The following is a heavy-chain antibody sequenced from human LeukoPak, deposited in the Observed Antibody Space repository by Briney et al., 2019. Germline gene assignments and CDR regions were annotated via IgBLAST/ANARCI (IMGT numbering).Heavy chain of an antibody. J-gene: IGHJ4*02. CDR2: IWSDGNNK. V-gene: IGHV3-33*01. CDR1: GFTFSTYG. D-gene: IGHD2-21*01. Sequence: GGSLRLSCAATGFTFSTYGMHWVRQAPGKGLEWVAVIWSDGNNKFYADSVKGRFTISRDNAKNSLYLQMNSLRAEDTAVYYCARARSGMWFPWGYWGQGTLVTVSS. CDR3: ARARSGMWFPWGY.